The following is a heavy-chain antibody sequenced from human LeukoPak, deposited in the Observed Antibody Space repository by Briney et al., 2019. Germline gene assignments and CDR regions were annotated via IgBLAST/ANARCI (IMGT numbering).Heavy chain of an antibody. Sequence: SVKVSCKASGGTFSSYAMSWVRQAPGQGLEWMGGIIPIFGTANYAQKFQGRVTITTDESTSTAYMELSSLRSEDTAVYYCARARRVVPAAIMHYYYYMDVWGKGTTVTVSS. CDR3: ARARRVVPAAIMHYYYYMDV. J-gene: IGHJ6*03. D-gene: IGHD2-2*01. CDR2: IIPIFGTA. CDR1: GGTFSSYA. V-gene: IGHV1-69*05.